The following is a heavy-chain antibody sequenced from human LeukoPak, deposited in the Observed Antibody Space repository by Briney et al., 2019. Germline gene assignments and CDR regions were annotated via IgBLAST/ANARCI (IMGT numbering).Heavy chain of an antibody. CDR1: GGSISSYY. Sequence: PSETLSLTCTVSGGSISSYYWSWIRQPARKGLEWIGRIYTGGSTNYNPSLKSRVTMSVDTSKNQFSLKLSSVTAADTAVYYCARARFGELSARYYFDYWGQGTLVTVSS. D-gene: IGHD3-10*01. V-gene: IGHV4-4*07. CDR2: IYTGGST. J-gene: IGHJ4*02. CDR3: ARARFGELSARYYFDY.